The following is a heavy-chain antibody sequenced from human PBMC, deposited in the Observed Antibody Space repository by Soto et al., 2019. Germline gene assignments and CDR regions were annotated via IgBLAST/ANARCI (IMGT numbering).Heavy chain of an antibody. V-gene: IGHV3-20*03. CDR2: INWNGATI. CDR3: ARDRKGDY. Sequence: EVQLVESGGGVVRPGGSLRLSSAASGFTFDDYGMSWVRQAPGKGLEWVSGINWNGATIEYAVSVKGRFTISRDSAKNALYLKMTSLRAEDTALYYCARDRKGDYWGQGTLVTVSS. J-gene: IGHJ4*02. CDR1: GFTFDDYG.